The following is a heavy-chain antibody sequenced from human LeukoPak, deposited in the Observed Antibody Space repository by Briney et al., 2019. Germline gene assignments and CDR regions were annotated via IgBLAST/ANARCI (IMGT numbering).Heavy chain of an antibody. Sequence: PSETLSLTCTVSGVSISSYYWSWIRQPPGKGLEWIGYIYYSGSTNYNPSLKSRVTISVDTSKNQFSLKLSSVTAADTAVYYCARADYVWGSYRPYYFDYWGQGTLVTVSS. V-gene: IGHV4-59*01. J-gene: IGHJ4*02. CDR2: IYYSGST. CDR3: ARADYVWGSYRPYYFDY. D-gene: IGHD3-16*02. CDR1: GVSISSYY.